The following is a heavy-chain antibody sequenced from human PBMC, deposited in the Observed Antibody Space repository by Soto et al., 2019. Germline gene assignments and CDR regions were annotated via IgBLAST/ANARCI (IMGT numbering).Heavy chain of an antibody. CDR3: ARRGSGWYYFDY. V-gene: IGHV1-2*02. CDR1: GYTFTGYY. J-gene: IGHJ4*02. Sequence: ASVKVSCKASGYTFTGYYMHWVRQAPGQGFEWMGWINPNSGGTNYAQKFQGRVTMTRDTSISTAYMELSRLRSDDTAVYYCARRGSGWYYFDYWGQGTLVTVSS. D-gene: IGHD6-19*01. CDR2: INPNSGGT.